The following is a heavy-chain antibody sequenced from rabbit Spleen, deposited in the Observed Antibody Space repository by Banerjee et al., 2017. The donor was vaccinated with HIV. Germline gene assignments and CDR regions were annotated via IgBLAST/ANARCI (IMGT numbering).Heavy chain of an antibody. Sequence: QEQLEESGGDLVKPEGSLTLTCTASGFSFSSGYWICWVRQAPGKGLEWIVCIDSGSSGFTYFASWARGRFTISRHNAQNTLYLQLNSLTAADTATYFCARDMGVAAGYYFNLWGQGTLVTVS. CDR2: IDSGSSGFT. D-gene: IGHD4-1*01. J-gene: IGHJ4*01. CDR1: GFSFSSGYW. CDR3: ARDMGVAAGYYFNL. V-gene: IGHV1S45*01.